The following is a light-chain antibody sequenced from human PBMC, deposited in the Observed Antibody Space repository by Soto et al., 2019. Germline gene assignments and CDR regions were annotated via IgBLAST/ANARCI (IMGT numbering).Light chain of an antibody. V-gene: IGKV2-30*01. CDR3: MQATHWPPT. J-gene: IGKJ1*01. CDR2: KVS. CDR1: QGLLYGDGHTY. Sequence: DVVMTQSPLSLPVSLGQPASISCKSSQGLLYGDGHTYLNWFQLRPGQSPRRLIYKVSDRDSGVTDRFSGSGSGTDFTLKISRVEADDVGLYYCMQATHWPPTFGQGTKVEIK.